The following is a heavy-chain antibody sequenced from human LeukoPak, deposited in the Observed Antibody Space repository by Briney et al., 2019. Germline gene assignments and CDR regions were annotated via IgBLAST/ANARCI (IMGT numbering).Heavy chain of an antibody. CDR3: ARTPPNIVVVPAAYYYYMDV. Sequence: PSETLSLTCTVSGGSISSYYWSWIRQPPGKGLEWIGYIYYSGSTNYNPSLKSRVTISVDTSKNQFSLKLSSVTAADTAVYYCARTPPNIVVVPAAYYYYMDVWGKGTTVTVSS. V-gene: IGHV4-59*08. CDR1: GGSISSYY. D-gene: IGHD2-2*01. J-gene: IGHJ6*03. CDR2: IYYSGST.